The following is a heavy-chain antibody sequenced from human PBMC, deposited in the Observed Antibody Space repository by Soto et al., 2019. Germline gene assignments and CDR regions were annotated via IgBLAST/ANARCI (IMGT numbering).Heavy chain of an antibody. Sequence: QVQLQQWGAGLLKPSETLSLTCAVYGGSFSGYYWTWIRQPPGTGLEWIGEINHSGSTNYNPSLKSRVTLPVDPSKNQLPLKLTSVTAAGTAAYYCARDKITGLFDYWGQGTLVTVSS. CDR1: GGSFSGYY. J-gene: IGHJ4*02. CDR3: ARDKITGLFDY. V-gene: IGHV4-34*01. D-gene: IGHD2-8*02. CDR2: INHSGST.